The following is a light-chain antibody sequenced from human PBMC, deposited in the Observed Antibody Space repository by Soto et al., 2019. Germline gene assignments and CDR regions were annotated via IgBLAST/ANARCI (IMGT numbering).Light chain of an antibody. J-gene: IGKJ2*01. V-gene: IGKV3-15*01. CDR3: QQYDNWPPYT. Sequence: EIVMTQSPATLSVSPGERATLSCRASQSVSSNLAWLQQNPGQAPRLLIYGASTRATGIPARFSGSGSGTDFTLTISSLQSEDFAVYYCQQYDNWPPYTFGQGTKLEIK. CDR1: QSVSSN. CDR2: GAS.